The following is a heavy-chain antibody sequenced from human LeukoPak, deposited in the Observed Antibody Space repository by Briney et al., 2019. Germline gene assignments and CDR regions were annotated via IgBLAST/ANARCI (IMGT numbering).Heavy chain of an antibody. Sequence: SETLSLTCTVSGGSISSDNYYWSWIRQPPGKGLEWIGSVSYSGGTFHNPSVKGRVTISVDTSKSQFSLILNSVTAADTAVCYCARHSYISGWSLDYFDYWGQGALVTVSS. V-gene: IGHV4-39*01. CDR3: ARHSYISGWSLDYFDY. CDR2: VSYSGGT. CDR1: GGSISSDNYY. J-gene: IGHJ4*02. D-gene: IGHD6-19*01.